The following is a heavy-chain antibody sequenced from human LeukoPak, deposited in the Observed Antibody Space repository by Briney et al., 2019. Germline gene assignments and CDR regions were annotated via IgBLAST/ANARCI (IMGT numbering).Heavy chain of an antibody. CDR1: GFTFSHYG. V-gene: IGHV3-23*01. D-gene: IGHD3-16*01. CDR2: IGGSGGTT. CDR3: AREGHLGKYFDL. Sequence: GGSLRLSCAASGFTFSHYGMGWVRQAPGKGLEWVSVIGGSGGTTFYADSVNGRLTVSRDNSKNTLYLQMNSLRVEDTAVYYCAREGHLGKYFDLWGRGTQVTVSS. J-gene: IGHJ2*01.